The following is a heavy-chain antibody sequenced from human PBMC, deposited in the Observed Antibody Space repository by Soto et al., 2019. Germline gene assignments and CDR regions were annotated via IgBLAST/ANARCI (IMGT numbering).Heavy chain of an antibody. D-gene: IGHD6-19*01. J-gene: IGHJ4*02. CDR3: AREGRQQWLVRTSDYFDY. CDR2: ISSSSSTI. Sequence: EVQLVESGGGLVQPGGSLRLSCAASGFTFSSYSMNWVRQAPGKGLEWVSYISSSSSTIYYADSVKGRFTISRDNAKNSLYLQMNSLRAEDTAVYYCAREGRQQWLVRTSDYFDYWGQGTLVTVSS. V-gene: IGHV3-48*01. CDR1: GFTFSSYS.